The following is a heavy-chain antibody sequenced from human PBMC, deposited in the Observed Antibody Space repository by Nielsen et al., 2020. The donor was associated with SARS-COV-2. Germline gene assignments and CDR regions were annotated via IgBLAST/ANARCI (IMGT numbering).Heavy chain of an antibody. J-gene: IGHJ6*03. V-gene: IGHV1-18*01. CDR2: ISAYNGNT. D-gene: IGHD3-10*01. CDR1: GYTFTSYA. Sequence: ASVKVSCKASGYTFTSYAMNWVRQAPGQGLEWMGWISAYNGNTDYAQKFQGRITMTTDTSTSTAYMELRSLRADDTAVYYCARGTPGDGDYYYYMDVWGKGTTVTVSS. CDR3: ARGTPGDGDYYYYMDV.